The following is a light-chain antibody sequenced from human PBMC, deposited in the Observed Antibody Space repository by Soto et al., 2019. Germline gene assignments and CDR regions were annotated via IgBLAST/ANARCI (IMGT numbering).Light chain of an antibody. Sequence: DIQMTQSPSSLSASVEDRVIITCRASQSISNHLTWYQQKPGKAPKLLNFAASSLQSGVPSRFSGSRSGPDFTLTISSLQPEDFATYYCQQSYSSPPTFGQGTKVEIK. CDR3: QQSYSSPPT. V-gene: IGKV1-39*01. J-gene: IGKJ1*01. CDR2: AAS. CDR1: QSISNH.